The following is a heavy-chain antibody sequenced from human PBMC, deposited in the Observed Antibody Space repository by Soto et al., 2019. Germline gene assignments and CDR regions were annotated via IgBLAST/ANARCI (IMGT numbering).Heavy chain of an antibody. V-gene: IGHV3-33*01. Sequence: QVQLVEYGGGVVQPGRSLRLSCAASGFTFSSYGMHWVRKAPGKGLEWVAVIWYDGSNKYYADSVKGRFTISRDNSKNTMYLQMNSQRAEDKAVYYCARDLASSWYLMDYWGQGTLVTGS. J-gene: IGHJ4*02. D-gene: IGHD6-13*01. CDR2: IWYDGSNK. CDR1: GFTFSSYG. CDR3: ARDLASSWYLMDY.